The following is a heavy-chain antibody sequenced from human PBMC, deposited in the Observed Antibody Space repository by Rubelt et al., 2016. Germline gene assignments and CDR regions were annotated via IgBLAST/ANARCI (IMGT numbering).Heavy chain of an antibody. D-gene: IGHD3-10*01. Sequence: EHWLGGVRPGGSLRLSCAGSGFTFSDFFMSWVRQAPGKGLEWVALISYDGSNKYYADSVKGRFTISRDNSKNTLNLQMNSLRAEDTAVYYCAKSYYGSGSYNPLGYWGQGTLVTVSS. J-gene: IGHJ4*02. CDR2: ISYDGSNK. V-gene: IGHV3-30*18. CDR3: AKSYYGSGSYNPLGY. CDR1: GFTFSDFF.